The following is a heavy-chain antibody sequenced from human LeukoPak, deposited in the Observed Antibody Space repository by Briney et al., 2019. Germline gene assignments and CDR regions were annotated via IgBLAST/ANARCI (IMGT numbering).Heavy chain of an antibody. Sequence: PSETLSLXCAVYGGSFSGYYWSWIRQPPGKGLEWIGEINHSGSTNYNPSLKSRVTISVDTSKNQFSLKLSSVTAADTAVYYCARGSSYYDFWTGYYGYPYYYYMDVWGKGTTVTVSS. D-gene: IGHD3-3*01. CDR1: GGSFSGYY. CDR3: ARGSSYYDFWTGYYGYPYYYYMDV. V-gene: IGHV4-34*01. J-gene: IGHJ6*03. CDR2: INHSGST.